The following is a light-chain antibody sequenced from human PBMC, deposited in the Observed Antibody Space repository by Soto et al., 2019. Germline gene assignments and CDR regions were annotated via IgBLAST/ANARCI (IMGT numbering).Light chain of an antibody. CDR1: QSISVH. Sequence: DIQMTQSPSSLSASVGDTVTITCRASQSISVHLNWYQQKPGKVPKLLIYAASNLQSGVPSSFSGSGSETDFALTISSLQPEDFATYYCQQSYKTPYTFGQGTKLQIK. CDR3: QQSYKTPYT. CDR2: AAS. J-gene: IGKJ2*01. V-gene: IGKV1-39*01.